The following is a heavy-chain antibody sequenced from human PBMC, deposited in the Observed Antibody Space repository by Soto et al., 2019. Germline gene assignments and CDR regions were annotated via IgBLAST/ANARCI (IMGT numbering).Heavy chain of an antibody. CDR3: ARAGVTPHFFDY. Sequence: GGSLRLCCEASGFRVRTNYRSWVRQAPGKGLDWVSVFESGGSIYYADSVKGRFIISRDYAKNTVYLKMNNLRAEDTAVYYCARAGVTPHFFDYWGQGTLVTAPQ. CDR1: GFRVRTNY. D-gene: IGHD3-3*02. J-gene: IGHJ4*02. V-gene: IGHV3-53*01. CDR2: FESGGSI.